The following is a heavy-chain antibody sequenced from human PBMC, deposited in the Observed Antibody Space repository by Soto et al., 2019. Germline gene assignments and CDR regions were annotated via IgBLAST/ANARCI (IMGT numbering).Heavy chain of an antibody. CDR1: GYSFTRLD. J-gene: IGHJ4*02. CDR3: ARGVTAGVDY. V-gene: IGHV1-8*01. CDR2: MQPSSGRA. Sequence: VKVSCKASGYSFTRLDINWVRQTTGQGLEWMGWMQPSSGRAGYAQKFQGRVTMTRDTSINTAYMELSSLTSDDTAFYYCARGVTAGVDYWGQGTLVTVSS. D-gene: IGHD1-26*01.